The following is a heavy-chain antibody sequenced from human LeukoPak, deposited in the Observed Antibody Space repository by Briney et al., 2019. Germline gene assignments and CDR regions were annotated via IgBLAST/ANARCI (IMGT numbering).Heavy chain of an antibody. J-gene: IGHJ4*02. Sequence: GGSLRLSCAASGFTFSSYWMNWVRQAPGKGLVWVSRIASDGSSTTYADSVKGRFTISRDNSKNTLHLQMSSLRLEDKAVYYCARDPFSYGAPYYFDYWGQGTLVTVSS. CDR3: ARDPFSYGAPYYFDY. V-gene: IGHV3-74*01. CDR1: GFTFSSYW. CDR2: IASDGSST. D-gene: IGHD5-18*01.